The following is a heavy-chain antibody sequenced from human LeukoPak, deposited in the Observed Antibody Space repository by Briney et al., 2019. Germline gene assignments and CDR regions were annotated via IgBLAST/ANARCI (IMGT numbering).Heavy chain of an antibody. J-gene: IGHJ4*02. D-gene: IGHD3-22*01. CDR2: ISSSGSTI. CDR3: ARHYYHGSGHGGY. Sequence: GGSLRLSCAASGFTFSDYYMSWIRQAPGKGLEWLSYISSSGSTIYYADSVKGRFTISRDNAKNSLYLQINSLRVEDTAVYYCARHYYHGSGHGGYWGQGTLVTVSS. V-gene: IGHV3-11*01. CDR1: GFTFSDYY.